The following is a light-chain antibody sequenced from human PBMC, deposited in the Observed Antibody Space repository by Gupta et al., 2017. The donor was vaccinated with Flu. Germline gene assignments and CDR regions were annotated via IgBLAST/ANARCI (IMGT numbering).Light chain of an antibody. CDR1: QGIGSW. V-gene: IGKV1-12*01. J-gene: IGKJ4*01. CDR2: AAS. CDR3: RQANSYPLT. Sequence: PSTVSASLGDRVSITCRASQGIGSWLAWYQQKPGKAPKFLIHAASTLEIGVPSRFSGSGYGTDFTLTISRLQPEDFATYFCRQANSYPLTFGGGTKVEMK.